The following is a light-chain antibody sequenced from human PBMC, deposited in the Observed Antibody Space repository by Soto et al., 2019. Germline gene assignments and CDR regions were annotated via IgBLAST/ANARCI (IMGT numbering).Light chain of an antibody. Sequence: EIVVTQSPATLSVSPGERATLSCRASQSVGNTFAWYQQKPGQAPRLLIFATSTRATGVPARFSGSGSGTEFTLTISSLQSEDCAVYYCQQYGDWPLTFGGGAKVEIE. CDR3: QQYGDWPLT. CDR2: ATS. V-gene: IGKV3-15*01. J-gene: IGKJ4*01. CDR1: QSVGNT.